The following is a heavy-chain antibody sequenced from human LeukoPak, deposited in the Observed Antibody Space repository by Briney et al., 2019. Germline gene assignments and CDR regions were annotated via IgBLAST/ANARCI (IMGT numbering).Heavy chain of an antibody. CDR2: INHSGST. CDR3: ARRSGNYFDY. CDR1: GGSFSGHY. D-gene: IGHD6-19*01. J-gene: IGHJ4*02. V-gene: IGHV4-34*01. Sequence: PSETLSLTCAVYGGSFSGHYWSWIRQPPGKGLEWIGEINHSGSTNYNPSLKSRVTISVDTSKNQFSLKLSSATAADTAVYYCARRSGNYFDYWGQGTLVTVSS.